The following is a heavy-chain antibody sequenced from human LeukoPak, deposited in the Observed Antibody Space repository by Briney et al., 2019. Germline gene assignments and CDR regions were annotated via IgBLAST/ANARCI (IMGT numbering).Heavy chain of an antibody. J-gene: IGHJ4*02. V-gene: IGHV3-23*01. CDR1: GFTFSRYA. D-gene: IGHD3-10*01. CDR3: AREGLGSGSFWVITNDF. Sequence: PGGSLRLSCAASGFTFSRYAMSWVRQAPGKGLEWVSGIGGSGDTTYYTKSVEGRFTVSRDNSNNWLFLQMHSLRAEDTALYYCAREGLGSGSFWVITNDFWGQGTLVTVSS. CDR2: IGGSGDTT.